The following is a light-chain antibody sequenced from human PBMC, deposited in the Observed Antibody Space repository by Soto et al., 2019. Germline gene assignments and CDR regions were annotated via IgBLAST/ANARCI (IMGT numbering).Light chain of an antibody. J-gene: IGKJ1*01. Sequence: EIVLTQSPGNLSWSPGERATTPCSARQSVSSSYLAWYQQKPGQAPRLLIYGASSRATGIPDRISGSGSGTDFTLTISSLEPEDFAVYYCQQRGHWPRKCGQGTKGDI. CDR1: QSVSSSY. V-gene: IGKV3-20*01. CDR2: GAS. CDR3: QQRGHWPRK.